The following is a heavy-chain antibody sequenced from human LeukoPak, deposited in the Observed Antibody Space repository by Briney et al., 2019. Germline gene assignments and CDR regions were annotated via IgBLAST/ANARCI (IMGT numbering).Heavy chain of an antibody. CDR3: ARALPDYYYDSSGYYQYYFDY. J-gene: IGHJ4*02. V-gene: IGHV3-53*01. CDR2: IYSGGST. Sequence: GGSLRLSCAASGFTVSSNYTSWVRQAPGKGLERVSVIYSGGSTYYADSVKGRFTISRDNSKNTLYLQMNSLRAEDTAVYYCARALPDYYYDSSGYYQYYFDYWGQGTLVTVSS. D-gene: IGHD3-22*01. CDR1: GFTVSSNY.